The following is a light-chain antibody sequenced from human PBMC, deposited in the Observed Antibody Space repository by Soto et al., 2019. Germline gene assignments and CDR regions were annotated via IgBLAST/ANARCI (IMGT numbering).Light chain of an antibody. CDR2: GSF. J-gene: IGKJ5*01. Sequence: EIVLTQSPGTLSLSPGERATLSCRASQSVSSSYLAWYQQKSGQAPRLLIYGSFSRATGIPDRFSGSGSGTDLTLTISRLEPEDFAVYYCQQYGSLITFGQGTRLEIK. CDR1: QSVSSSY. V-gene: IGKV3-20*01. CDR3: QQYGSLIT.